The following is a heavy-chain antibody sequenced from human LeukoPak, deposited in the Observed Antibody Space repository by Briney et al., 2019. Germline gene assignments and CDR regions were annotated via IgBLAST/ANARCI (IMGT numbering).Heavy chain of an antibody. J-gene: IGHJ6*03. CDR1: GLTLGSYE. V-gene: IGHV3-48*03. Sequence: GGSLRLSCAVSGLTLGSYEMNWVRQAPGKGLEWVSYISSSGSTIYYADSVKGRFTISRDNAKNSLYLQMNRLRAEDTAVYYCARDAGAYYYYYYMDVWGKGTTVNVSS. CDR3: ARDAGAYYYYYYMDV. CDR2: ISSSGSTI. D-gene: IGHD3-10*01.